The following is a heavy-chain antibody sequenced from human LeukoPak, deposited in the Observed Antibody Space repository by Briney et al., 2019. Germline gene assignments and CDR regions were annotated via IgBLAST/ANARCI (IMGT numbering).Heavy chain of an antibody. D-gene: IGHD4-17*01. CDR2: IYHSGST. Sequence: SGTLSLTCAVSGGSISSSNWWSWVRQPPGKGLEWIGEIYHSGSTNYNPSLTSRVTISVDTSKNQFSLKLTSVTAADTAVYYCARQTTVTREFDYWGQGTLVAVSS. CDR1: GGSISSSNW. CDR3: ARQTTVTREFDY. J-gene: IGHJ4*02. V-gene: IGHV4-4*02.